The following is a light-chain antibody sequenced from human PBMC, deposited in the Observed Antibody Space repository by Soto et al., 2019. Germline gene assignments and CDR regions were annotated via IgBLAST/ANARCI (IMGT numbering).Light chain of an antibody. V-gene: IGLV1-40*01. J-gene: IGLJ2*01. Sequence: QSVLTQPPSVSGAPGQRVSISCTGSSSNIGARFDVHWYQQVAGAAPKLLIFDNKYRPSGVPARFSGSKSGTSASLVITGLQAQDAADYFCQSYDTSLSGWVIFGGGTKLTVL. CDR1: SSNIGARFD. CDR3: QSYDTSLSGWVI. CDR2: DNK.